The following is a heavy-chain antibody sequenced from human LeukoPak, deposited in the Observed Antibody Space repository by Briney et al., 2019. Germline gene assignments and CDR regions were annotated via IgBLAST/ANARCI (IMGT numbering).Heavy chain of an antibody. V-gene: IGHV3-23*01. D-gene: IGHD3-10*01. Sequence: PGGSLRLSCAASGISFSSYAMSWVRQAPGKGLEWVSAISASGGSTYYADSVKGRFTISRDNSKNTLYLQMNSLRAEDTAVYYCTKGGSYFIAWGQGTLVTVSS. CDR3: TKGGSYFIA. J-gene: IGHJ5*02. CDR1: GISFSSYA. CDR2: ISASGGST.